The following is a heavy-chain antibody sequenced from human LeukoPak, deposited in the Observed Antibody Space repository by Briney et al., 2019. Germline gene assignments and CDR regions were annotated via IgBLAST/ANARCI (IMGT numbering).Heavy chain of an antibody. V-gene: IGHV3-30*03. CDR1: GFTFSSYG. D-gene: IGHD2-8*01. CDR3: AREGGGYCTNGVCPFDFDY. CDR2: ISYDGSNK. J-gene: IGHJ4*02. Sequence: PGGSLRLSCAASGFTFSSYGMHWVRQAPGKGLEWVAVISYDGSNKYYADSVKGRFTISRGNSKNTLYLQMNSLRAEDTAVYYCAREGGGYCTNGVCPFDFDYWGQGTLVTVSS.